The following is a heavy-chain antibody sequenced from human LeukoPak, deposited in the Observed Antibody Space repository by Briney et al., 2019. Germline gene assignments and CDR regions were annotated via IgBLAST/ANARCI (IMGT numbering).Heavy chain of an antibody. Sequence: GGSLRLSCAASGFTFSSYAMSWVRQAPGKGLEWVSAISGSGGSTYYADSVKGRFTISRDNSKNTLYLQMNSLRAEDTAVYYCAKGSTVSYYYYYMDVWGKGTTVTVSS. J-gene: IGHJ6*03. D-gene: IGHD4-11*01. CDR2: ISGSGGST. CDR3: AKGSTVSYYYYYMDV. V-gene: IGHV3-23*01. CDR1: GFTFSSYA.